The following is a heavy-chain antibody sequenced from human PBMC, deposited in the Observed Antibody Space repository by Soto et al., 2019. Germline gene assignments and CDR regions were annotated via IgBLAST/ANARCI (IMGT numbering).Heavy chain of an antibody. CDR2: ISPMFGAA. CDR3: AREVQVHTPAFVY. V-gene: IGHV1-69*19. CDR1: GGTFNTYA. Sequence: QVQLVQSGAEMKKPRSSGKVSCQSSGGTFNTYAMNWVRQAPGQGPEWMGDISPMFGAANYAPKFQGRVTITADESTGTSYMQLSSLTSEDTALYFCAREVQVHTPAFVYWGQGTLVTVSS. D-gene: IGHD3-10*01. J-gene: IGHJ4*02.